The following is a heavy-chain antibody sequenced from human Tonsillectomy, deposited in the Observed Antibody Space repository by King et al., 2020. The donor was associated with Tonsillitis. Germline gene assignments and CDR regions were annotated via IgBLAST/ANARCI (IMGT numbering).Heavy chain of an antibody. Sequence: QLQESGPGLVKPSETLSLTCTVSGGSISSSSYYWGWIRQPPGKGLEWIGSIYYSGSTYYNPSLKSRVTISVDTSKNQFSLKLSSVTAADTAVYYCAKQWGGYYGSGSSYKTPYYFDYWGQGTLVTVSS. V-gene: IGHV4-39*01. J-gene: IGHJ4*02. CDR2: IYYSGST. D-gene: IGHD3-10*01. CDR1: GGSISSSSYY. CDR3: AKQWGGYYGSGSSYKTPYYFDY.